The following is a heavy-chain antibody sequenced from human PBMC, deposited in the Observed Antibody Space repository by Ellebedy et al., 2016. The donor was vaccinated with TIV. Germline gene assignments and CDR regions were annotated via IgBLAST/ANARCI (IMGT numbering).Heavy chain of an antibody. Sequence: SETLSLXXTVSGGSFSSSSYYWGWIRQPPGKGLEWIGSIYYSGSTYYNPSLKSRVTISVDTSKNQFSLKLSSVTAADTAVYYCARHRDYYYGMDVWGQGTTVTVSS. J-gene: IGHJ6*02. V-gene: IGHV4-39*01. CDR2: IYYSGST. CDR3: ARHRDYYYGMDV. CDR1: GGSFSSSSYY. D-gene: IGHD3-10*01.